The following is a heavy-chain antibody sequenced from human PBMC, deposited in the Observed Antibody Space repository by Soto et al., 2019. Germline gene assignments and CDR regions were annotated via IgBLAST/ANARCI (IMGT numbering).Heavy chain of an antibody. Sequence: QVQLQEWGPGLVKPSGTLSLTCAVSGGSISSSNWWTWVRQPPGKGLEWIGEIYHSGSTNYNPSLKSRVTISVDMPKNQFSLTVTSVTAADTAVYYCAILLRSTNAMDVWGQGTTVTVSS. CDR1: GGSISSSNW. J-gene: IGHJ6*02. CDR2: IYHSGST. V-gene: IGHV4-4*02. CDR3: AILLRSTNAMDV. D-gene: IGHD3-3*01.